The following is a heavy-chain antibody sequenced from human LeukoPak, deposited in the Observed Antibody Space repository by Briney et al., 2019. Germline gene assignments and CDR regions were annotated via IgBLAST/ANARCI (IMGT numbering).Heavy chain of an antibody. CDR2: ISAYNGNT. J-gene: IGHJ6*02. D-gene: IGHD5-12*01. V-gene: IGHV1-18*01. CDR3: ARDRGYSGYDWVYYYYYYGMDV. CDR1: GYTFTSYG. Sequence: GASVKVSCKASGYTFTSYGISWVRQAPGQGLEWMGWISAYNGNTNYAQKLQGRVTMTTDTSTSTAYMELRSLRPDDTAVCYCARDRGYSGYDWVYYYYYYGMDVWGQGTTITVSS.